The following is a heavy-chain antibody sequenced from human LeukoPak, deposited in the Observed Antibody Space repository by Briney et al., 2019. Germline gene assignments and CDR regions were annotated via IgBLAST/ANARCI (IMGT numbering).Heavy chain of an antibody. J-gene: IGHJ4*02. V-gene: IGHV4-39*01. CDR1: GVSISSNSYY. Sequence: SETLSLTCTVSGVSISSNSYYWGWIRQPPGKELEWVGSMSYGGSTYYNPSLKSRVTMSVDTSKNQFSLKLTSVTAADTAVYHCARHPFAAHHRVDYWAREPWSPSPQ. CDR2: MSYGGST. CDR3: ARHPFAAHHRVDY. D-gene: IGHD6-6*01.